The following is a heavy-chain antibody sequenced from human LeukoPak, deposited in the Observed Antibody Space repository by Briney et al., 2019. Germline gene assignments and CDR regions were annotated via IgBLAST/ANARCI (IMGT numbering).Heavy chain of an antibody. J-gene: IGHJ4*02. CDR2: ISKDGSKK. CDR1: GLTFSGHA. V-gene: IGHV3-30*18. Sequence: GRSLRLSCAASGLTFSGHAMHWVRQAPGKGLEWLAVISKDGSKKIHADTVRGRFTISRDNTQNTLYLQMNSLRPDDTAVYYCAKDRSTLLLWFGELSDWGQGTPVTVSS. D-gene: IGHD3-10*01. CDR3: AKDRSTLLLWFGELSD.